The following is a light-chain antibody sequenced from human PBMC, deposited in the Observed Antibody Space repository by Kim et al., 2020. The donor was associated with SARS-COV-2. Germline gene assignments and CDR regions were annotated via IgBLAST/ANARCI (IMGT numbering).Light chain of an antibody. J-gene: IGKJ2*01. Sequence: LSPGERATLPCRASQSVSSYLAWYQQKPGQAPRLLIYDASNRATGIPARFSGSGSGTDFTLTISSLEPEDFAVYYCHQRSNWPPYTFGQGTKLEI. CDR3: HQRSNWPPYT. V-gene: IGKV3-11*01. CDR2: DAS. CDR1: QSVSSY.